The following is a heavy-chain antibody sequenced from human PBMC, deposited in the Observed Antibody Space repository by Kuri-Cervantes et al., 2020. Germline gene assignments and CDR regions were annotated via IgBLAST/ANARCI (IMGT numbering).Heavy chain of an antibody. J-gene: IGHJ4*02. V-gene: IGHV1-8*02. CDR2: MNPNSGNT. Sequence: ASVKVSCKASGYTFTGYYMHWVRQAPGQGLEWMGWMNPNSGNTGYAQKLQGRVTMTTDTSTSTAYMELRGLRSDDTAVYYCARGMGENYYDSSGYYDYWGQGTLVTVSS. D-gene: IGHD3-22*01. CDR1: GYTFTGYY. CDR3: ARGMGENYYDSSGYYDY.